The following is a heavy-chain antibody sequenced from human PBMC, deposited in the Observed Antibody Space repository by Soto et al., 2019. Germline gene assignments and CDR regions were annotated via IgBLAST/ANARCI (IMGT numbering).Heavy chain of an antibody. CDR2: IYYSGSA. CDR3: ARFYGSGGVGWFDP. D-gene: IGHD3-10*01. CDR1: GSSISSGDYY. V-gene: IGHV4-30-4*01. Sequence: QVQLQESGPGLVKPSQTLSLTCTVSGSSISSGDYYWRWIRQPPGKGLEWIGYIYYSGSAYNNPSLNCRVNIWVDTSEDQFSLKLRAVTAAETAVYYCARFYGSGGVGWFDPWGQGTLVAVSS. J-gene: IGHJ5*02.